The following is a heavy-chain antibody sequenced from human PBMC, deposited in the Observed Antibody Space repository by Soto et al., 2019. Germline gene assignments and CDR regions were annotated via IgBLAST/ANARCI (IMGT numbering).Heavy chain of an antibody. CDR3: ARWGIAVAGYYFDY. V-gene: IGHV4-34*01. CDR2: INHSGST. CDR1: GGSFGGYY. J-gene: IGHJ4*02. Sequence: KLSETLSLTCAVYGGSFGGYYWSWIRQPPGKGLEWIGEINHSGSTNYNPSLKSRVTISVDTSKNQFSLKLSSVTAADTAVYYCARWGIAVAGYYFDYWGQGTLVTVSS. D-gene: IGHD6-19*01.